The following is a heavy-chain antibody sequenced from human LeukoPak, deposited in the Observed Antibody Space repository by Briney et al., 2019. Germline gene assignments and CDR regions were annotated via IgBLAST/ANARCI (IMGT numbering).Heavy chain of an antibody. D-gene: IGHD3-22*01. J-gene: IGHJ4*02. CDR1: GFTFSSYA. CDR2: ISYDGSNK. V-gene: IGHV3-30*04. Sequence: GGSLRLSCAASGFTFSSYAMHWVRQAPGKGLEWVAVISYDGSNKYYADSVKGRFTISRDNSKNTLYLQMNSLRAEDTAVYYCARGPYDSSCYYYVHWGQGTLVTVSS. CDR3: ARGPYDSSCYYYVH.